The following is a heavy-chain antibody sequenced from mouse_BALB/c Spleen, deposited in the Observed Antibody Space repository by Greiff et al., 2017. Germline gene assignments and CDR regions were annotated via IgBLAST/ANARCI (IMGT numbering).Heavy chain of an antibody. CDR1: GFSLTGYG. D-gene: IGHD1-1*01. Sequence: VQLQESGPGLVAPSQSLSITCTVSGFSLTGYGVNWVRQPPGKGLEWLGMIWGDGSTDYNSALKSRLSISKDNSKSQVFLKMNSLQTDDTARYYCARVPSRSHFDYWGQGTTLTVSS. V-gene: IGHV2-6-7*01. CDR2: IWGDGST. CDR3: ARVPSRSHFDY. J-gene: IGHJ2*01.